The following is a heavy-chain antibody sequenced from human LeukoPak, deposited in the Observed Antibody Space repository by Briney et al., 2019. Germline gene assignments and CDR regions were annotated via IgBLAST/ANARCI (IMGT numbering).Heavy chain of an antibody. CDR2: INHSGST. J-gene: IGHJ4*02. Sequence: PSETLSLTCAVYGGSFSGYYWSWIRQPPGKGLEWIGEINHSGSTNYNPSLKSRVTISVDTSKNQFSLKLSSVTAADTAVYYCAVTMVRGVIKGGVFDYWGQGTLVTVSS. V-gene: IGHV4-34*01. CDR3: AVTMVRGVIKGGVFDY. CDR1: GGSFSGYY. D-gene: IGHD3-10*01.